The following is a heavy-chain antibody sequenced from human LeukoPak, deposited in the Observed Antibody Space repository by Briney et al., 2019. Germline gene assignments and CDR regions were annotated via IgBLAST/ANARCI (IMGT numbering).Heavy chain of an antibody. Sequence: AGGSLRLSCAASGFTFSSYGMHWVRQAPGKGLEWVAFIRYDGSNKYYADSVEGRFTISRDNSKNTLYLQMNSLRAEDTAVYYCARDGGSSWSKYYYYYMDVWGKGTTVTVSS. CDR1: GFTFSSYG. D-gene: IGHD6-13*01. CDR3: ARDGGSSWSKYYYYYMDV. V-gene: IGHV3-30*02. CDR2: IRYDGSNK. J-gene: IGHJ6*03.